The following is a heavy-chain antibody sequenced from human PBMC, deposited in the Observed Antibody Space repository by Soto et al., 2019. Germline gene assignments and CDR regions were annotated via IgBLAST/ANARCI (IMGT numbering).Heavy chain of an antibody. D-gene: IGHD3-16*01. CDR2: IIPIFGTA. Sequence: QVQLVQSGAEVKKPGSSVKVSCKASGGTFSSYAISWVRQAPGQGLEWMGGIIPIFGTANYAQKFQGRVTITADEYTSTAYMELSSLRSEDTAVYYCARESGATYPRIMSGVDVWGQGTTVTVSS. CDR1: GGTFSSYA. V-gene: IGHV1-69*01. CDR3: ARESGATYPRIMSGVDV. J-gene: IGHJ6*02.